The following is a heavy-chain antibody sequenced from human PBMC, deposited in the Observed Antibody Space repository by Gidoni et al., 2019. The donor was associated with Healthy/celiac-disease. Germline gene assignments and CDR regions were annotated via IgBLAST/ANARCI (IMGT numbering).Heavy chain of an antibody. V-gene: IGHV4-59*01. CDR2: IYYSGST. D-gene: IGHD6-13*01. Sequence: QVQLRESGPGLVKPSETLSLTDTVSGSPISSYYWRWIRQPPGKGLEWIGYIYYSGSTNYNPSLKSRVTISVDTSKNQFSLKLSSVTAADTAVYYCARDENPLAPEGAFDIWGQGTMVTVSS. CDR3: ARDENPLAPEGAFDI. CDR1: GSPISSYY. J-gene: IGHJ3*02.